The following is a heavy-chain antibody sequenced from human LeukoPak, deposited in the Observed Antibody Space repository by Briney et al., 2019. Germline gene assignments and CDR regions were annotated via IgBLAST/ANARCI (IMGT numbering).Heavy chain of an antibody. V-gene: IGHV4-59*12. CDR2: IYSSGTT. CDR3: ARSNSGGRYFDY. Sequence: PSETLSLTCTVSGGSISSYYWTWIRQPPGKGLEWIGYIYSSGTTDYNPSLKSRVTMSVDKSKNQFSLKLSSVTAADTAVYYCARSNSGGRYFDYWGQGTLVTVSS. CDR1: GGSISSYY. D-gene: IGHD4-23*01. J-gene: IGHJ4*02.